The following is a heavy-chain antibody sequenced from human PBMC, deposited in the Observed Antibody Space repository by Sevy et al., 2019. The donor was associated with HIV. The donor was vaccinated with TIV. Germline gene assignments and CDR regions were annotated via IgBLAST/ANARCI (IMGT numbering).Heavy chain of an antibody. D-gene: IGHD6-19*01. V-gene: IGHV4-4*07. Sequence: SETLSLTCTVSGGSITSYSWSWIRQPAGKGLEWLGRIYSNGNSNYNPSLKSRVTMSVDTSKNQFSLKLTSVNAADTAVYFCAREGGASSAWFENWFGPWGQGPWSPSPQ. CDR1: GGSITSYS. CDR2: IYSNGNS. J-gene: IGHJ5*02. CDR3: AREGGASSAWFENWFGP.